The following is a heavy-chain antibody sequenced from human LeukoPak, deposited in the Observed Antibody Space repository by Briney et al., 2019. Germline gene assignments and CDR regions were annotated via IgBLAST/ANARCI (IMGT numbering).Heavy chain of an antibody. V-gene: IGHV3-30*02. CDR3: AKDRDSSGYPRDFDH. Sequence: GGSLRLSCTASGFTFRSFGMHWVRQAPGRGLEWVAFIRFDGSNKYYGGSVKGRFIISRDNSKNTLYVEMNSLRIEDTAVYYCAKDRDSSGYPRDFDHWGQGTLVTVSS. CDR1: GFTFRSFG. D-gene: IGHD3-22*01. CDR2: IRFDGSNK. J-gene: IGHJ4*02.